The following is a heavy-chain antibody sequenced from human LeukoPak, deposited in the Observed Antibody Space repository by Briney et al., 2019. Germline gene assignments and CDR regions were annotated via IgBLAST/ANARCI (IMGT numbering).Heavy chain of an antibody. Sequence: GGSLRLSCAASGFTVSTYGMSWVRQAPGKGPEWVSGFSGSEDSAYYADSVKGRFTISRDNSKNTLYLQMNSLRAEDTAVYYCAKPLYNSGWYGGGDYWGQGTLVTVSS. V-gene: IGHV3-23*01. CDR1: GFTVSTYG. J-gene: IGHJ4*02. CDR3: AKPLYNSGWYGGGDY. D-gene: IGHD6-19*01. CDR2: FSGSEDSA.